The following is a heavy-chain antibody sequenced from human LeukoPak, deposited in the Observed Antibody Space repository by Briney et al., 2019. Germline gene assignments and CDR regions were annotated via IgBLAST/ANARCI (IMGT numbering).Heavy chain of an antibody. Sequence: AETLSLTCTVSGGSISSYYWSWIRQHAGKGLECIGRIYTSGSTNYSPSLKSRVTMSVETSKNQFSLKLSSVTAADTAVYYCARGRYYYGTGTYTFDYWGQGTLVTVSS. CDR2: IYTSGST. CDR3: ARGRYYYGTGTYTFDY. J-gene: IGHJ4*02. D-gene: IGHD3-10*01. V-gene: IGHV4-4*07. CDR1: GGSISSYY.